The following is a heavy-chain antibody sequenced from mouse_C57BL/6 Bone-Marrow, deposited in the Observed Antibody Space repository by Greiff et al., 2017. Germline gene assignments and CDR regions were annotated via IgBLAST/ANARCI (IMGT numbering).Heavy chain of an antibody. D-gene: IGHD1-1*01. CDR1: GYTFTSYW. J-gene: IGHJ3*01. Sequence: VKLQQPGAELVKPGASVKMSCKASGYTFTSYWITWVKQRPGQGLEWIGDIYPGSGSTNYNEKFKSKATLTVDTSSSTAYMQLSSLTSEDSAVYDYARSGSSYDCFAYWGQGTLVTVSA. CDR3: ARSGSSYDCFAY. V-gene: IGHV1-55*01. CDR2: IYPGSGST.